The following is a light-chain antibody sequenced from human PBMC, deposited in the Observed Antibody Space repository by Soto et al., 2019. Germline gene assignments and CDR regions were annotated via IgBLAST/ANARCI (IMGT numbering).Light chain of an antibody. CDR2: DVS. CDR3: SSYTSSSTLVV. J-gene: IGLJ1*01. Sequence: QSALTQPASVSGSPGQSITISCTGTSSDVGDYNYVSWYQQHPGKAPKLMIYDVSNRPSGVSNRFSGSKSGNTASLTISGLHAEDDADYYCSSYTSSSTLVVFGTGTKVTVL. CDR1: SSDVGDYNY. V-gene: IGLV2-14*01.